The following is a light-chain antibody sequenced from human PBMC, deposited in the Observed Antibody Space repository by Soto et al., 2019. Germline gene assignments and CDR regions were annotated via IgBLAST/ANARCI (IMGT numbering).Light chain of an antibody. CDR1: ESVLRW. CDR2: DAS. V-gene: IGKV1-5*01. J-gene: IGKJ4*01. Sequence: DIQMTQSPSTLSASVGDKVSITCRASESVLRWLTWYQLKPGRAPTVLIYDASTLQKGVPGRFSGSGSGTEFTLTITGLQPDDYATYFCHQNHAYPITFGGGTKVEI. CDR3: HQNHAYPIT.